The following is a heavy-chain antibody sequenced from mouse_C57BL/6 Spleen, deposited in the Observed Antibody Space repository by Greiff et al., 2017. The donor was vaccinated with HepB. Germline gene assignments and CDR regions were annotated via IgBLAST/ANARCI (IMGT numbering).Heavy chain of an antibody. CDR3: ARPPYGSSSAWFAY. CDR1: GFTFSDYY. D-gene: IGHD1-1*01. CDR2: ISNGGGST. V-gene: IGHV5-12*01. J-gene: IGHJ3*01. Sequence: EVKLMESGGGLVQPGGSLKLSCAASGFTFSDYYMYWVRQTPEKRLEWVAYISNGGGSTYYPDTVKGRFTISRDNAKNTLYLQMSRLKSEDTAMYYCARPPYGSSSAWFAYWGQGTLVTVSA.